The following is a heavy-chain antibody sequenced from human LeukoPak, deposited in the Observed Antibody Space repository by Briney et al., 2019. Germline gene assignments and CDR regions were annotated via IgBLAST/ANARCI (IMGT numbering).Heavy chain of an antibody. D-gene: IGHD3-10*02. Sequence: SETLSLTCTVSGGSISTYYWSWIRRPPGKGLEWIAYIHASGPTNYNPSLKSRITISVDTSKNQFSLKLSSVTAADTAVYYCARAPSLFDWFDPWGQGTLVTVSS. CDR3: ARAPSLFDWFDP. CDR2: IHASGPT. V-gene: IGHV4-4*09. CDR1: GGSISTYY. J-gene: IGHJ5*02.